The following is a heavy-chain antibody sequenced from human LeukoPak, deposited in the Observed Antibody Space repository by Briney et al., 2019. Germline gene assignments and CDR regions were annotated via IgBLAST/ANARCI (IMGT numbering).Heavy chain of an antibody. J-gene: IGHJ4*02. CDR1: GGSISSSSYY. V-gene: IGHV4-39*01. Sequence: TSETLSLTCTVSGGSISSSSYYWGWIRQPPGKGLEWIGSIYYSGSTYYNPSLKSRVTISVDTSNNQFSLSLSSVTAADTAVYYCASNLRYCSGGSCYSNDFWGQGTLVTVSS. CDR2: IYYSGST. D-gene: IGHD2-15*01. CDR3: ASNLRYCSGGSCYSNDF.